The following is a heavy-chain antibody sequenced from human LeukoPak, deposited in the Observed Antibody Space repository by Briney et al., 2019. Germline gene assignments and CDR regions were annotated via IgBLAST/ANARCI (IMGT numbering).Heavy chain of an antibody. CDR1: GGSISSSTYY. CDR2: IYYSGST. Sequence: SETLSLTCNVSGGSISSSTYYWGWIRQPPGKGLEWIGNIYYSGSTYYNPSLKSRLTISVDTSKNQFSLKLSSVTAADTAVYYCALGGFVVVPAAYFQHWGQGTLVTVSS. CDR3: ALGGFVVVPAAYFQH. J-gene: IGHJ1*01. D-gene: IGHD2-2*01. V-gene: IGHV4-39*01.